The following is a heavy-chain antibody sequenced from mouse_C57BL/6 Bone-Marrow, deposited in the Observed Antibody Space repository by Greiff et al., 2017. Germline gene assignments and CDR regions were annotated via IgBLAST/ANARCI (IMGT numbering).Heavy chain of an antibody. CDR3: ARGPLGGYPYYYAMDY. Sequence: QVQLQQPGAELVKPGASVKLSCKASGYTFTSYWMHWVKQRPGQGLEWIGMIHPNSGSTNYNEKFKSKATLTVDKSSSTAYMQLSSLTSEDSAVYYCARGPLGGYPYYYAMDYWGQGTSVTVSS. J-gene: IGHJ4*01. CDR1: GYTFTSYW. V-gene: IGHV1-64*01. D-gene: IGHD2-2*01. CDR2: IHPNSGST.